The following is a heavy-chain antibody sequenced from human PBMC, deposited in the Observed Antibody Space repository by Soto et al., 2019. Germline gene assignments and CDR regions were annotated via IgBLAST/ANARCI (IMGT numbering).Heavy chain of an antibody. CDR3: AKDILLSVWYGTGGLDL. CDR1: GFTFGDYA. D-gene: IGHD6-19*01. CDR2: IAMNTGSI. Sequence: EVKLVESGGGLVQPGRSLRLSCAASGFTFGDYAMHWVRQAPGKGLEWVSGIAMNTGSIGYADSVLGRFTISRDNEKLSLSLQLTILRTQDTAVYFCAKDILLSVWYGTGGLDLWGQGTMVTVSS. V-gene: IGHV3-9*01. J-gene: IGHJ3*01.